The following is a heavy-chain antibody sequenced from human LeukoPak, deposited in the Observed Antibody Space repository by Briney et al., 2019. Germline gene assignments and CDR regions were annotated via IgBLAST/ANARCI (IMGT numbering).Heavy chain of an antibody. CDR3: AGVSYDSVVGDY. Sequence: VNVTLKSSGYTFTQYPLNGVRPPPAQGLEGMGLINTNTWNPTYAQGFTGRLVFSLDTSLTKAYLQISRLKAEDTAVYCCAGVSYDSVVGDYWGQGTLVTVSS. D-gene: IGHD3-22*01. V-gene: IGHV7-4-1*02. J-gene: IGHJ4*02. CDR1: GYTFTQYP. CDR2: INTNTWNP.